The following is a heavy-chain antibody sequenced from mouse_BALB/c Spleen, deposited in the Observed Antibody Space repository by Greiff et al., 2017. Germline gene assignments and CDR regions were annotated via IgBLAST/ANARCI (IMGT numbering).Heavy chain of an antibody. V-gene: IGHV5-17*02. D-gene: IGHD2-3*01. J-gene: IGHJ4*01. CDR2: ISSGSSTI. Sequence: DVHLVESGGGLVQPGGSRKLSCAASGFTFSSFGMHWVRQAPEKGLEWVAYISSGSSTIYYADTVKGRFTISRDNPKNTLFLQMTSLRSEDTAMYYCARSRDGYYGGAMDYWGQGTSVTVSS. CDR1: GFTFSSFG. CDR3: ARSRDGYYGGAMDY.